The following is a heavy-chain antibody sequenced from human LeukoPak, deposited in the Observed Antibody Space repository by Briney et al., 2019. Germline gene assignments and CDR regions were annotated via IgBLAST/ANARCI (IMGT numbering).Heavy chain of an antibody. D-gene: IGHD3-16*01. Sequence: SETLSLTCTVSGRSISSSSYYWGWIRQPPGKGLEWLGSIYYSESTYYNPSLKSRVTISVDTSKNQFSLKLSSVPAPDTAVYYCARHLGILPRYYFDYWGQGTLVTVSS. CDR3: ARHLGILPRYYFDY. CDR1: GRSISSSSYY. CDR2: IYYSEST. J-gene: IGHJ4*02. V-gene: IGHV4-39*01.